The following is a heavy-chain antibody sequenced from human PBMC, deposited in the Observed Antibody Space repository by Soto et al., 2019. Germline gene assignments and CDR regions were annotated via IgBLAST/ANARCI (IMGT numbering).Heavy chain of an antibody. V-gene: IGHV4-30-4*01. D-gene: IGHD6-19*01. CDR1: GDSITSGGYY. J-gene: IGHJ6*02. CDR3: ARDRIAVAGGRSRYYYYCMDV. CDR2: IYYSGST. Sequence: NPSETLSLTCTVTGDSITSGGYYWSWIRQHPGKGLEWLGYIYYSGSTYYNPPLKSRVTISVDTSKNQYSLKLSSVTAADTAVYYCARDRIAVAGGRSRYYYYCMDVWGQGTTVTVSS.